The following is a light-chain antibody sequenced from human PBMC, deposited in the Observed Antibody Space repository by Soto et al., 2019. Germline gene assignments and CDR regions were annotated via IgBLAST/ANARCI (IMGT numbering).Light chain of an antibody. Sequence: EIVMTQSPGTLSVSPGERATLSCRASQSVSSNLAWYQQKPGRAPRLLISGASTRATGIPARFSGSGSGTEFTLTISSLQSEDFAVYYCQQYNNWPRTFGQGTKVDIK. V-gene: IGKV3D-15*01. J-gene: IGKJ1*01. CDR1: QSVSSN. CDR3: QQYNNWPRT. CDR2: GAS.